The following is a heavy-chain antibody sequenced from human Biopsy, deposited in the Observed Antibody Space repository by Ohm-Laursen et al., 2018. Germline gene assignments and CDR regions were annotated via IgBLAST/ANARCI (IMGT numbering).Heavy chain of an antibody. D-gene: IGHD3-22*01. CDR1: GDSISNDY. CDR2: IHTSGST. CDR3: ARHGDFYYDSNIVIGALDI. V-gene: IGHV4-4*07. J-gene: IGHJ3*02. Sequence: GTLSLACAVSGDSISNDYWSWIRQSAGQGLEWIGRIHTSGSTNHNLSLKSRVTMSVDTSKNQFSLKLRSVTAADTAVYYCARHGDFYYDSNIVIGALDIWGQGTMVTVSS.